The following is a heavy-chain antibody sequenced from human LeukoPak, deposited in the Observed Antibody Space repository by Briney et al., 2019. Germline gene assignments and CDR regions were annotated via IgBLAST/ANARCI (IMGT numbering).Heavy chain of an antibody. J-gene: IGHJ5*02. V-gene: IGHV4-59*11. Sequence: SSDTLSLTCTVSGGSISSHYWSWIRQPPGKGLEWIGYIYYSGGTSYNPSLKSRVTISLDTSKNQFSLKLSSVTAADTAVYFCARDNLDYSISGDWFDPWGQGTLVTVSS. CDR1: GGSISSHY. CDR3: ARDNLDYSISGDWFDP. D-gene: IGHD4-11*01. CDR2: IYYSGGT.